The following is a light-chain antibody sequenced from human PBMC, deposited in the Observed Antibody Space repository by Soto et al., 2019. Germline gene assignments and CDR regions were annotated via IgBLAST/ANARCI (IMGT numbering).Light chain of an antibody. V-gene: IGKV1-5*03. Sequence: DIQMTQSPSILSASVGDRVTITCRASQRIDTWLAWYQQKPGTAPKLLIYKATTLQSGVPSRFSGSGSGTEFTLAISSLEPDDFATYYCQQYKTFSPWTFGQGTKVEVK. CDR1: QRIDTW. J-gene: IGKJ1*01. CDR3: QQYKTFSPWT. CDR2: KAT.